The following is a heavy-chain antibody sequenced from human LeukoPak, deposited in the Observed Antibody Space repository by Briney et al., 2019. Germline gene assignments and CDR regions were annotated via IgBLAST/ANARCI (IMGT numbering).Heavy chain of an antibody. CDR3: AKDRYDTSVWPYYYAMDV. Sequence: GASLRLSCAASGFIFSTSAMTWVRQAPGKGLDWVSYITASGTTYYADSMKGRFTISRDISNNTLYLQMNGLRAEDTALYYCAKDRYDTSVWPYYYAMDVWGQGTTVTVSS. CDR1: GFIFSTSA. V-gene: IGHV3-23*01. CDR2: ITASGTT. J-gene: IGHJ6*02. D-gene: IGHD3-22*01.